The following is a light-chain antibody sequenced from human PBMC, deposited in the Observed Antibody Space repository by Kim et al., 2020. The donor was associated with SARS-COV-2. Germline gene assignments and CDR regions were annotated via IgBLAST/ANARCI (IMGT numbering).Light chain of an antibody. Sequence: EIVLTQSPATLSLSPGDRATLSCRASQSVSTYLAWYQQKPGQAPRLLIFDASNRATGIPARFSGSGSGTDFTLTISSLEPEDFAVYYCQQRGDWPPYTFGQGTKLEI. CDR2: DAS. CDR3: QQRGDWPPYT. CDR1: QSVSTY. V-gene: IGKV3-11*01. J-gene: IGKJ2*01.